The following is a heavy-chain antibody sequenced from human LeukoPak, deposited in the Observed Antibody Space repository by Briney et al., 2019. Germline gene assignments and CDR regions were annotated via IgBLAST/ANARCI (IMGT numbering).Heavy chain of an antibody. CDR3: AREHSGSYIFDY. D-gene: IGHD1-26*01. V-gene: IGHV4-30-4*08. Sequence: PSETLSLTCTVSGGSISSGDCYWSWIRQPPGKGLEWIGYIYYSGSTYYNPSLKSRVTISVDTSKNQFSLKLSSVTAADTAVYYCAREHSGSYIFDYWGQGTLVTVSS. CDR1: GGSISSGDCY. CDR2: IYYSGST. J-gene: IGHJ4*02.